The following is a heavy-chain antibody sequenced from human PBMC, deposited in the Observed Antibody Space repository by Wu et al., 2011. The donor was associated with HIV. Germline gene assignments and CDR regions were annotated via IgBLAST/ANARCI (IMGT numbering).Heavy chain of an antibody. Sequence: QVLLVQSGAEVKKPGASVKVSCKASGYRFASYGINWVRQAPGQGLEWMGWISGYNGNTNYAEKFQGRLTMTTDTITTTAFMELRSLRSNDTAVYFCAREVDTAMVGAFDIWGQGTMVIVSS. CDR1: GYRFASYG. V-gene: IGHV1-18*01. D-gene: IGHD5-18*01. CDR3: AREVDTAMVGAFDI. CDR2: ISGYNGNT. J-gene: IGHJ3*02.